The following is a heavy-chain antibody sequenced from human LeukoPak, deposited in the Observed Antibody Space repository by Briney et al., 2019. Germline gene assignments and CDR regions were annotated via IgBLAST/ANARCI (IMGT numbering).Heavy chain of an antibody. J-gene: IGHJ5*02. CDR2: IYYSGST. CDR3: ASVGGPTSWFDP. D-gene: IGHD3-10*01. Sequence: PSETLSLTCTVSGGSISSYYWSWIRQPPGKGLEWIGYIYYSGSTNYNPSLKNRVTISVDTSKNQFSLKLSSVTAADTAVYYCASVGGPTSWFDPWGQGTLVTVSS. V-gene: IGHV4-59*01. CDR1: GGSISSYY.